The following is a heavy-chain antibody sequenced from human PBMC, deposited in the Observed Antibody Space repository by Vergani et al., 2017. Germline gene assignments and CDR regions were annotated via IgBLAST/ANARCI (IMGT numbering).Heavy chain of an antibody. V-gene: IGHV1-69*13. CDR2: IIPIFGTA. J-gene: IGHJ6*02. CDR3: ARHMLAGYCRGIHYYYYGMDV. CDR1: GGTFSSYA. Sequence: QVQLVQSGAEVKKPGSSVTVSCKASGGTFSSYAISWVRQAPGQGLEWMGRIIPIFGTANYAQKFQGRVTITADESTSTAYMELSSLRSEDPAVYYCARHMLAGYCRGIHYYYYGMDVWGQGTTVTVSS. D-gene: IGHD3-9*01.